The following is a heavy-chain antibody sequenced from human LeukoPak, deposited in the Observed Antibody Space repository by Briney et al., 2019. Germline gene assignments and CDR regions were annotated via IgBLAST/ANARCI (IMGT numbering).Heavy chain of an antibody. CDR1: GFTFDDYA. J-gene: IGHJ4*02. V-gene: IGHV3-9*01. Sequence: GGSLRLSCAASGFTFDDYAMHWVRQAPGKGLEWVSGISWNSGSIGYADSVKGRFTISRDDAKNSLYLQMNSLRAEDTALYYCAKDIGYYGSGQGFDNWGQGTLVTVSS. CDR3: AKDIGYYGSGQGFDN. CDR2: ISWNSGSI. D-gene: IGHD3-10*01.